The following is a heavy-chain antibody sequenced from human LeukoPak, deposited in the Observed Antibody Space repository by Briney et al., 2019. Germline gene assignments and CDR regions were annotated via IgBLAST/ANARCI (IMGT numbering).Heavy chain of an antibody. V-gene: IGHV3-48*04. CDR2: ISSSGGTM. Sequence: PGGSLRLSCAASGFTFSSYSMNWVRQAPGKVLEWVSYISSSGGTMYYADSVKGRFTISRDNAKNSLYLQMNSLRAEDTAVYYCARVAYCAGDCHHMDSWGQGTLVTVPS. J-gene: IGHJ4*02. CDR3: ARVAYCAGDCHHMDS. CDR1: GFTFSSYS. D-gene: IGHD2-21*02.